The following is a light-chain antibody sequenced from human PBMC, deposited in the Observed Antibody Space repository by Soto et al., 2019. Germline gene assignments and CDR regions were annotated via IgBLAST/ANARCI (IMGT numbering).Light chain of an antibody. V-gene: IGKV4-1*01. CDR1: QSVLYNSNNKNY. CDR2: WAS. Sequence: DIVMTQSPDSLAVSLGERASINCKSSQSVLYNSNNKNYLAWYQQKPGQPPKLLIYWASTRESGVPDRFSGSGSGTDFTLTISSLQAEDVAFYYCQQYYSTPLTFGGGTKV. CDR3: QQYYSTPLT. J-gene: IGKJ4*01.